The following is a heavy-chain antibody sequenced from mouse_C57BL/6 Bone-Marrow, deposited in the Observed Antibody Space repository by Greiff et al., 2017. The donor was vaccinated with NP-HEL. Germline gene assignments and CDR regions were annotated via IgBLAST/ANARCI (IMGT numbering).Heavy chain of an antibody. CDR2: IYPGSGST. CDR3: AREPRRGDAMDY. J-gene: IGHJ4*01. CDR1: GYTFTSYW. V-gene: IGHV1-55*01. Sequence: QVQLQQPGAELVKPGASVKMSCKASGYTFTSYWITWVKQRPGQGLEWIGDIYPGSGSTNYNEKFKSKATLTVDTSSSTAYMQLSSLTSEDSAVYDCAREPRRGDAMDYWAQGTSVTVAS.